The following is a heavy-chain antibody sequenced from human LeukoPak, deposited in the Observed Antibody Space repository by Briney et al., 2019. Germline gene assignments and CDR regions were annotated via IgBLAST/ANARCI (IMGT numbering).Heavy chain of an antibody. CDR2: ISSNGGST. D-gene: IGHD4-17*01. J-gene: IGHJ6*03. Sequence: GGSLRLSCVASGFTFSSYAMHWVRQAPGKGLEYVSAISSNGGSTYYANSVKGRFTISRDNSKNTLYLQMGSLRAEDMAVYYCARVGVRIFADYGDYEASGYYYYYYMDVWGKGTTVTISS. CDR3: ARVGVRIFADYGDYEASGYYYYYYMDV. CDR1: GFTFSSYA. V-gene: IGHV3-64*01.